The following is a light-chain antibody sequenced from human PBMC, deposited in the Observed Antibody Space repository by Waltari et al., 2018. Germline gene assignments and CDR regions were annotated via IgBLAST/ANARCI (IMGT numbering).Light chain of an antibody. CDR3: ETGGHGTWV. Sequence: QLVLTQSPSASASLGASVKLTCTLSSGHSSNIIACLQQRPGKGLRYLMKVNSDGSHRKGDEIPDRFSGSSSGAERYLTISSLQSEDEADYYCETGGHGTWVFGGGTKLTVL. J-gene: IGLJ3*02. CDR2: VNSDGSH. CDR1: SGHSSNI. V-gene: IGLV4-69*01.